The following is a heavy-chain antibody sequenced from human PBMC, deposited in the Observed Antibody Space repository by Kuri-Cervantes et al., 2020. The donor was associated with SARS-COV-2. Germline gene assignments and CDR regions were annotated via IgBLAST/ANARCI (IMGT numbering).Heavy chain of an antibody. CDR2: ISGSGGST. D-gene: IGHD2-15*01. CDR1: GFTFSSYA. V-gene: IGHV3-23*01. J-gene: IGHJ4*02. Sequence: GESLKISCAASGFTFSSYAMSWVRQAPGKGLEWVSAISGSGGSTYYADSVKGRFTISRDDPKNTLYLQMNSLRAEDTAVYYCARGGIGSWYSPTLDYWGQGTLVTVSS. CDR3: ARGGIGSWYSPTLDY.